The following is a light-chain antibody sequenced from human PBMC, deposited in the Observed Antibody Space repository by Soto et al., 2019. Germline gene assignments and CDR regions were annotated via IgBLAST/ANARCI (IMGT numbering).Light chain of an antibody. V-gene: IGKV3-11*01. Sequence: EIVLTQSPATLSLSPGERATLSCRASQSVSSYLAWYQQKPGQAPRLLIYDASNRATGIPARFSGSGSGTEFTLTISSLEPEDFAVYYCQQRSNLPGTFSQGTKLEIK. CDR2: DAS. CDR1: QSVSSY. J-gene: IGKJ2*01. CDR3: QQRSNLPGT.